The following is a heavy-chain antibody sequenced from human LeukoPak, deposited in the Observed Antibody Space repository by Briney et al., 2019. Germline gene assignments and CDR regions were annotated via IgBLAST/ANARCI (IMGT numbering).Heavy chain of an antibody. Sequence: ASVKVSCKASGYTFTSYGISWLRQAPGQGLDWMGWISAYNGNTNYAQKLQGRVTMTTDTSTSTAYMELRSLRSDDTAVYYCARDSSGWYYDYWGQGTLVTVSS. J-gene: IGHJ4*02. CDR1: GYTFTSYG. CDR2: ISAYNGNT. D-gene: IGHD6-19*01. V-gene: IGHV1-18*01. CDR3: ARDSSGWYYDY.